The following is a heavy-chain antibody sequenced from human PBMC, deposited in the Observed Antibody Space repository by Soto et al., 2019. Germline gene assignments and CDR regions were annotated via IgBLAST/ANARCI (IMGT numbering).Heavy chain of an antibody. D-gene: IGHD6-6*01. CDR2: ISAYNGNT. CDR3: ARDPPRGIVARPIWYYYYGMDV. CDR1: GYTFTSYG. V-gene: IGHV1-18*01. Sequence: ASVKVSCKASGYTFTSYGISWVRQAPGQGLEWMGWISAYNGNTNYAQKLQGRVTMTTDTSTSTAYMELRSLRSDDTAVYYCARDPPRGIVARPIWYYYYGMDVWGQGTTVTVSS. J-gene: IGHJ6*02.